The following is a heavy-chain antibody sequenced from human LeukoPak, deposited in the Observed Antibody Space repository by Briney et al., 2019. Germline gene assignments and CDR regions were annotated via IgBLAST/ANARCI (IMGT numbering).Heavy chain of an antibody. J-gene: IGHJ4*02. D-gene: IGHD3-10*01. CDR3: ARGVVWFGELYYYFDY. V-gene: IGHV4-59*08. Sequence: SETLSLTCTVSGGSISSYYWSWIRQPPGKGLEWIGYIYYSGSTNYNPSLKSRVTISVVTSKNQFSLKLSSVTAADTAVYYCARGVVWFGELYYYFDYWGQGTLVTVSS. CDR2: IYYSGST. CDR1: GGSISSYY.